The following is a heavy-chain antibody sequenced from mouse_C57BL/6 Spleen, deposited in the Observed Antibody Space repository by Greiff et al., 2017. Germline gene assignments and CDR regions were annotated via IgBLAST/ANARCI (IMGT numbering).Heavy chain of an antibody. CDR1: GFTFSSYA. CDR2: ISDGGSYT. J-gene: IGHJ2*01. Sequence: EVKLMESGGGLVKPGGSLKLSCAASGFTFSSYAMSWVRQTPEKRLEWVATISDGGSYTYYPDNVKGRFTISRDNAKNNLYLQMSHLKSEDTAMYYCARGRDDEEGYYFDYWGQGTTLTVSS. D-gene: IGHD1-1*01. V-gene: IGHV5-4*03. CDR3: ARGRDDEEGYYFDY.